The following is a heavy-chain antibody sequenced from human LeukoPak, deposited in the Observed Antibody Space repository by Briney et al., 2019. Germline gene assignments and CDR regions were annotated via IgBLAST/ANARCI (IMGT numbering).Heavy chain of an antibody. CDR1: GFTFSSYG. D-gene: IGHD6-19*01. J-gene: IGHJ4*02. CDR2: IRYDGSNK. CDR3: ARDLLAIAVAGRVGY. Sequence: PGGSLRLSCAASGFTFSSYGMHWVRQAPGKGLEWVAFIRYDGSNKYYADSVKGRFTISRDNSKNTLYLQMNSLRAEDTAVYYCARDLLAIAVAGRVGYWGQGTLVTVSS. V-gene: IGHV3-30*02.